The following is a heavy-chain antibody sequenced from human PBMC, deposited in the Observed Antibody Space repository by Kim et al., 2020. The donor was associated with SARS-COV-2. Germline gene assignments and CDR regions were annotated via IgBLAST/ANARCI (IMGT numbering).Heavy chain of an antibody. D-gene: IGHD5-12*01. J-gene: IGHJ6*02. CDR2: ISWNSGSI. Sequence: GGSLRLSCAASGFTFDDYAMHWVRQAPGKGLEWVSGISWNSGSIGYADSVKGRFTISRDNAKNSLYLQMNSLRAEDTALYYCAKDRGSGWGRDGYNRHYGMDVWGQGTTVTVSS. CDR3: AKDRGSGWGRDGYNRHYGMDV. V-gene: IGHV3-9*01. CDR1: GFTFDDYA.